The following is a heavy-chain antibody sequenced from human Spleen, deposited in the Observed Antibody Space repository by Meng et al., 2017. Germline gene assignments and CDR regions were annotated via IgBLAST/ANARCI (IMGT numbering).Heavy chain of an antibody. Sequence: QVQLPQLGAGLLKPSETLSLTCVVSGGSVSDYYWSWIRQPPGKGLEWIGEINHSGSTNYNPSLESRATISVDTSQNNLSLKLSSVTAADSAVYYCARGPTTMAHDFDYWGQGTLVTVSS. V-gene: IGHV4-34*01. CDR1: GGSVSDYY. CDR3: ARGPTTMAHDFDY. CDR2: INHSGST. J-gene: IGHJ4*02. D-gene: IGHD4-11*01.